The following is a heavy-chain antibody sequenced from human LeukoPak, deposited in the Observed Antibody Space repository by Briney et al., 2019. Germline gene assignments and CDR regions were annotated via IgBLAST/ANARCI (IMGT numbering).Heavy chain of an antibody. CDR3: TRDVVAGLYYYYYYYMDV. V-gene: IGHV3-49*03. D-gene: IGHD6-19*01. CDR2: IRSKAYGGTT. CDR1: GFTFGDYA. Sequence: GGSLRLSCTASGFTFGDYAMSWFRQAPGKGLEWVGFIRSKAYGGTTEYAASVKGRFTISRDDSKSVAYLQMNSLKTEDTAVYYCTRDVVAGLYYYYYYYMDVWGKGTTVTVSS. J-gene: IGHJ6*03.